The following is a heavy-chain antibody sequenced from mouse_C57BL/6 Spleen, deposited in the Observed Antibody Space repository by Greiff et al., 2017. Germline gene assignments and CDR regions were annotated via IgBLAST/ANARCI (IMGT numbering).Heavy chain of an antibody. J-gene: IGHJ4*01. D-gene: IGHD2-5*01. CDR2: ISYDGNN. CDR3: ARGDYYSNLMDY. CDR1: GYSITSGYY. V-gene: IGHV3-6*01. Sequence: ESGPGLVKPSQSLSLTCSVTGYSITSGYYWNWIRQFPGNKLEWMGYISYDGNNNANPSLKNRISITRDTSKNQFFLKLNSVTTEDTATYYCARGDYYSNLMDYWGQGTSVTVSS.